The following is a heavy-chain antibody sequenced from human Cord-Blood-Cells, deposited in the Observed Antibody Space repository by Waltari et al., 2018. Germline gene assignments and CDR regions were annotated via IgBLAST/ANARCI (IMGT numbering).Heavy chain of an antibody. CDR1: GYTFTSYA. J-gene: IGHJ4*02. V-gene: IGHV1-3*01. D-gene: IGHD3-3*01. CDR3: ARDKDLKGFWSGYPGGY. CDR2: INAGNGNT. Sequence: QVQLVQSGAEVKKPGASVKVSCKASGYTFTSYAMHWVRQAPGQRLEWMGWINAGNGNTKYSQKFQGRVTITRDTSASTAYMELSSLRSEDTAVYYCARDKDLKGFWSGYPGGYWGQGTLVTVSS.